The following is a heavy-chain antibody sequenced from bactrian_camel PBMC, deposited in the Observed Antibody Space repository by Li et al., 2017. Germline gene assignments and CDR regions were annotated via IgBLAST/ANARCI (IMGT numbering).Heavy chain of an antibody. CDR3: ASQPRGYDCYFRRNPADYDL. Sequence: VQLVESGGGSVQAGGSLTLSCKASGFTHYCMAWFRQVPGKEREGVAGLSGTAISYEDSVKGRFTLSKDNAKNILYLQMDSLNPEDTAMYYCASQPRGYDCYFRRNPADYDLWGQGTQVTVS. J-gene: IGHJ6*01. V-gene: IGHV3S63*01. CDR1: GFTHYC. CDR2: LSGTAIS. D-gene: IGHD3*01.